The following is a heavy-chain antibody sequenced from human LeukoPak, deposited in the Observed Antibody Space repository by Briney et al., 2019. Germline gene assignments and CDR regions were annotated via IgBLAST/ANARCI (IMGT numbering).Heavy chain of an antibody. J-gene: IGHJ6*02. CDR3: ARVRVTGGYYYGMDV. CDR2: IIPILGIA. V-gene: IGHV1-69*04. Sequence: GASVKVSCKASRGTFSSYAISWVRQAPGQGLEWMGGIIPILGIANYAQKFQGRVTITADKSTSTAYMELSSLRSEDTAVYYCARVRVTGGYYYGMDVWGQGTTVTVSS. CDR1: RGTFSSYA. D-gene: IGHD7-27*01.